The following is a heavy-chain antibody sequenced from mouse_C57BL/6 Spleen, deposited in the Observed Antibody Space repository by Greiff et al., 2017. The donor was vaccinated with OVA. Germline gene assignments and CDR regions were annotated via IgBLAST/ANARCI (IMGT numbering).Heavy chain of an antibody. CDR3: ARTGTPYYCDY. J-gene: IGHJ2*01. CDR2: IDHSDSYT. V-gene: IGHV1-50*01. Sequence: VKLQQPGAELVKPGASVKLSCKASGYTFTSYWMQWVKQRPGQGLAWIGEIDHSDSYTNYPQQFKGKATLTVETSSSTAYMQLSSLTSEDDAVYYCARTGTPYYCDYWGQGTTLTVSS. D-gene: IGHD4-1*01. CDR1: GYTFTSYW.